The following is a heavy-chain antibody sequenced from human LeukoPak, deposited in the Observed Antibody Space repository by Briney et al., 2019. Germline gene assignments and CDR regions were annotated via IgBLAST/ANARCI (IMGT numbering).Heavy chain of an antibody. V-gene: IGHV3-11*01. CDR1: GFTFSDYY. J-gene: IGHJ4*02. CDR3: ARAGQPDY. CDR2: ISGGSRTI. Sequence: PGGSLRLSCAAAGFTFSDYYMNLIRQAPGKGLEWVSSISGGSRTINYADSVKGRFTTSRDNAKNSLFLQVNSLRAEDTAVYYCARAGQPDYWGQGTLVTVSS.